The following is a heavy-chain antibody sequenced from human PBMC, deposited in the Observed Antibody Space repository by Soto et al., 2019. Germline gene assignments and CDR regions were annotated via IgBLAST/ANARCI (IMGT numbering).Heavy chain of an antibody. V-gene: IGHV1-3*01. CDR1: GYTFTSYA. J-gene: IGHJ4*02. Sequence: QVQLAQSGAEVKKPGASVKVSCKASGYTFTSYAMHWVRQAPGQRLEWMGWINAGNGNTKYSQKFQGRVTITRDTSASTAYMELSSLRSEDTAVYYCARDPQAAAGTCDYWGQGTLVTVSS. CDR3: ARDPQAAAGTCDY. CDR2: INAGNGNT. D-gene: IGHD6-13*01.